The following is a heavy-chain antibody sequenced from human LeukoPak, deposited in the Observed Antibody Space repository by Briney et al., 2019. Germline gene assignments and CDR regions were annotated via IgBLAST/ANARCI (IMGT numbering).Heavy chain of an antibody. Sequence: GGSLRLSCAASGFTFSSYEMNWVRPAPGKGLEWVSYISSSGSTIYYADSVKGRFTISRDNAKNSLYLQMNSLRAEDTAVYYCARGNGLYCGGDCYSYYYYYMDVWGKGTTVTVSS. V-gene: IGHV3-48*03. CDR3: ARGNGLYCGGDCYSYYYYYMDV. CDR2: ISSSGSTI. CDR1: GFTFSSYE. D-gene: IGHD2-21*02. J-gene: IGHJ6*03.